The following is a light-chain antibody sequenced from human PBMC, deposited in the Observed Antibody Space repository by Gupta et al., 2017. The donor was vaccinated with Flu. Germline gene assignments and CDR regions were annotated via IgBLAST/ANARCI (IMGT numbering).Light chain of an antibody. CDR1: QGISSY. J-gene: IGKJ4*01. V-gene: IGKV1-9*01. Sequence: PSFLSSSVGDRVTITCRASQGISSYFAWYQQKPGQAPKLLIYDGSTVESGVPSRFSGSGSGTEFTLTITSLQPEDFATYYCQQRHNSPVTFGRGTKVENK. CDR3: QQRHNSPVT. CDR2: DGS.